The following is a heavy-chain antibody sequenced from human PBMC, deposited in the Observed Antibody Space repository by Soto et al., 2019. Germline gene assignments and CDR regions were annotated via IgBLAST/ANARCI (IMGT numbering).Heavy chain of an antibody. V-gene: IGHV1-2*04. Sequence: GASVKVSCKASGYSFTDYHIHWVRQAPGQGLEWLGRINPKSGGTSTAQKFQGWVTMTTDTSISTASMELTRLTSDEPAIHYCARGDSTDCSNVLGSFFYNHDMDVWGQGTTVTVSS. CDR3: ARGDSTDCSNVLGSFFYNHDMDV. J-gene: IGHJ6*02. CDR2: INPKSGGT. D-gene: IGHD2-8*01. CDR1: GYSFTDYH.